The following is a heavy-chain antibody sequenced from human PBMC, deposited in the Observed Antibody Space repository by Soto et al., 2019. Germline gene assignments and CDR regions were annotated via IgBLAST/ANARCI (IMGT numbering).Heavy chain of an antibody. V-gene: IGHV3-23*01. Sequence: PGGSLRLSCTVSGFSFGSHAMSWVRQAPGKGLECVSGISGSGGTTFYADSVKGRFTISRDNSKKTLYLQMDSLRAEDTAIYYCARGGVEMATFDPWGQGTLVTVSS. CDR1: GFSFGSHA. CDR3: ARGGVEMATFDP. CDR2: ISGSGGTT. D-gene: IGHD5-12*01. J-gene: IGHJ5*02.